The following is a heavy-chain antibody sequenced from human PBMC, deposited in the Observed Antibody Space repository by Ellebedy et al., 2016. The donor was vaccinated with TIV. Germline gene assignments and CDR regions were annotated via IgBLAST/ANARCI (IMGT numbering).Heavy chain of an antibody. CDR2: ISNSGGTF. D-gene: IGHD2-15*01. V-gene: IGHV3-11*01. CDR3: ARDLCWGKCSGGNHLIDF. Sequence: GESLKISCAASAFPFSDFYMSWIRQAPGKGLEWVSYISNSGGTFYYADSVRGRFTVSRDNAKKTLYLHMDSLRAEDTAVYYCARDLCWGKCSGGNHLIDFWGQGTLVTVSS. J-gene: IGHJ4*02. CDR1: AFPFSDFY.